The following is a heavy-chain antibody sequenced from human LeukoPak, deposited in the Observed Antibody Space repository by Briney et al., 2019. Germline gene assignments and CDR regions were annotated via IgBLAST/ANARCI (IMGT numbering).Heavy chain of an antibody. J-gene: IGHJ4*02. CDR1: GFSFRSCW. V-gene: IGHV3-7*01. Sequence: GGSLRLSCAASGFSFRSCWMSWVRQAPGKGLEWVANIKEDGSEKYYVDSVKGRFTISRDNAENALYLQMNSLRVEDTAVYYCARGDLWLGHWGQGSLVTVSS. CDR3: ARGDLWLGH. D-gene: IGHD3-10*01. CDR2: IKEDGSEK.